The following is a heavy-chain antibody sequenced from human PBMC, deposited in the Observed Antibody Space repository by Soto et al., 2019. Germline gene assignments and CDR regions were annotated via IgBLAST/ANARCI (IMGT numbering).Heavy chain of an antibody. V-gene: IGHV4-30-2*01. Sequence: SETLSLTCTVSGASINSNDHFCAWIRQPPGKGLAWIGYSSQSGNTYYNPSLKSRVTISVDRSKNQFSLKLISVTAADTAVYFCAREHPLNWLDPWGQGTLVTVSS. CDR1: GASINSNDHF. CDR2: SSQSGNT. CDR3: AREHPLNWLDP. J-gene: IGHJ5*02.